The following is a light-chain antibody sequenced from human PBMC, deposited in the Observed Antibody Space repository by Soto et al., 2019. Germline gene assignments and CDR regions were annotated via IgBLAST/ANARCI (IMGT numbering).Light chain of an antibody. Sequence: DIQMTQSPSSLSASVGDRVTITCRASQSISSYLNWYQQKPGKAPKLLIYAASSLQSGVPSRFSGSGSGTEFHLTISSFQPEDLATSNCKKSYGTPPSTFGQGTKLEIK. V-gene: IGKV1-39*01. CDR3: KKSYGTPPST. J-gene: IGKJ2*01. CDR1: QSISSY. CDR2: AAS.